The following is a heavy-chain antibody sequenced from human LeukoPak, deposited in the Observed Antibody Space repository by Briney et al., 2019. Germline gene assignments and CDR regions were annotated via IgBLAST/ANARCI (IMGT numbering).Heavy chain of an antibody. D-gene: IGHD6-19*01. CDR3: AKARAVAGTVYFDY. J-gene: IGHJ4*02. V-gene: IGHV3-9*01. CDR2: ISWNSGSI. Sequence: GGSLRLSCAASGFTFSSYAMSWVRQAPGKGLEWVSGISWNSGSIGYADSVKGRFTISRDNAKNSLYLQMNSLRAEDTALYYCAKARAVAGTVYFDYWGQGTLVTVSS. CDR1: GFTFSSYA.